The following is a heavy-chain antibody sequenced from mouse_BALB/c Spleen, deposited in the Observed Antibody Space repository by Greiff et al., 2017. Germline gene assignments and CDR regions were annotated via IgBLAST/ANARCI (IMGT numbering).Heavy chain of an antibody. D-gene: IGHD2-10*01. CDR3: ARSSFAYYGNYDAMDY. J-gene: IGHJ4*01. CDR2: ISSGSSTI. CDR1: GFTFSSFG. V-gene: IGHV5-17*02. Sequence: VKLVESGGGLVQPGGSRKLSCAASGFTFSSFGMHWVRQAPEKGLEWVAYISSGSSTIYYADTVKGRFTISRDNPKNTLFLQMTSLRSEDTAMYYCARSSFAYYGNYDAMDYWGQGTSVTVSS.